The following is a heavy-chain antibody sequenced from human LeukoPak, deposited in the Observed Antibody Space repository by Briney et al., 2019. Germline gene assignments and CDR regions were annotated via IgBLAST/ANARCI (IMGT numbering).Heavy chain of an antibody. CDR1: XGYY. Sequence: XGYYWSXIRQPPGKGLERIGEINHSGSTNYNPSLKSLVTISVDTSKNQFSLKLSSVTAADTAVYYCARGWQQHSEWFDPWGQGTLVTVSS. V-gene: IGHV4-34*01. CDR2: INHSGST. CDR3: ARGWQQHSEWFDP. J-gene: IGHJ5*02. D-gene: IGHD6-13*01.